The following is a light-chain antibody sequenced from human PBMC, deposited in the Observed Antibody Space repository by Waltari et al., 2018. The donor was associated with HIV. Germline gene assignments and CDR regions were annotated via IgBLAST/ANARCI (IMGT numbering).Light chain of an antibody. Sequence: SYGLTQPPSMSVAAGQAAKFTCRGPNIGARSGHWSQKRTGQAPKLVVYDNSDRPPGTPDRFSGSNSRNTATLTISRVEAGDEAEYYCQVWDNIGDRVVFGGGTKLTVL. CDR1: NIGARS. V-gene: IGLV3-21*02. CDR3: QVWDNIGDRVV. J-gene: IGLJ2*01. CDR2: DNS.